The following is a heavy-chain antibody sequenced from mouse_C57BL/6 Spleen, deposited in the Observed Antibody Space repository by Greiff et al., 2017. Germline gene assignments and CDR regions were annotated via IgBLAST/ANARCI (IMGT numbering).Heavy chain of an antibody. V-gene: IGHV5-9-1*02. CDR3: TRDHGNYEDWFAY. CDR2: ISSGGDYI. CDR1: GFTFSSYA. J-gene: IGHJ3*01. D-gene: IGHD2-1*01. Sequence: EVKVEESGEGLVKPGGSLKLSCAASGFTFSSYAMSWVRQTPEKRLEWVAYISSGGDYIYYADTVKGRFTISRDNARNTLYLQMSSLKSEDTAMYYCTRDHGNYEDWFAYWGQGTLVTVSA.